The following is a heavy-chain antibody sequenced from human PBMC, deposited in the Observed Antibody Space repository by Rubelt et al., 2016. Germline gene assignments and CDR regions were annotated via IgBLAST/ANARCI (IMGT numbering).Heavy chain of an antibody. CDR3: AGDVSLVVPATTEY. CDR1: GGSFSGYY. J-gene: IGHJ4*02. D-gene: IGHD2-2*01. V-gene: IGHV4-34*01. Sequence: QVQLQQWGAGLLKPSETLSLTCAVYGGSFSGYYWSWIRQPPGKGLEWIGEINHSGSTNYNPSLKSRVTISVDTSKNQFSLKLSPVTAANTAVYYCAGDVSLVVPATTEYWGQGTLVTVSS. CDR2: INHSGST.